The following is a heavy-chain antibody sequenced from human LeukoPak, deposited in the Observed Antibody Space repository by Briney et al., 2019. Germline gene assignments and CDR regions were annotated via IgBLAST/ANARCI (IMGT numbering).Heavy chain of an antibody. V-gene: IGHV3-9*01. CDR2: ISWNSGSI. J-gene: IGHJ3*02. CDR1: GFTFDDYA. CDR3: AREHCSSTSCYGAFDI. Sequence: GGSLRLSCAASGFTFDDYAMHWVRQAPGKGLEWVSGISWNSGSIGYADSVKGRFTISRDNAKNSLYLQMNSLRAEDTALYYCAREHCSSTSCYGAFDIWGQGTMVTVSS. D-gene: IGHD2-2*01.